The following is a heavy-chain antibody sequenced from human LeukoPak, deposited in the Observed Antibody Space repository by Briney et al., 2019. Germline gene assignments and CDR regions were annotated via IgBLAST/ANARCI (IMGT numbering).Heavy chain of an antibody. CDR3: ARDPTRSGLDY. CDR2: INYSGST. Sequence: SETLSLTCTVSGGSISSGGNYWSWIRQNPGKGLEWIGYINYSGSTYYNPSLKSRVTISVDTSKNQFSLKLSSVTAADTAVYYCARDPTRSGLDYWGQGTLVTVSS. CDR1: GGSISSGGNY. J-gene: IGHJ4*02. V-gene: IGHV4-31*03. D-gene: IGHD4-11*01.